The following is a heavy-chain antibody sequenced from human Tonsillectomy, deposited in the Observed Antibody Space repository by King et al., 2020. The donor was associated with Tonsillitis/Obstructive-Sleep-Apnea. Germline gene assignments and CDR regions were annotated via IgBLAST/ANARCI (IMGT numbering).Heavy chain of an antibody. D-gene: IGHD3-16*01. CDR2: IFYNGDT. CDR1: VGSVSSSNYY. V-gene: IGHV4-39*01. CDR3: VRQSDFVSGGPHVYYYYRDV. J-gene: IGHJ6*03. Sequence: QLQESGPGLVKPSETLSLTCTVSVGSVSSSNYYWGWVRQPPGKGLEWIGSIFYNGDTYYNPSLKSRVAISVDTSKNQFSLKLNSVTAADTAVYYCVRQSDFVSGGPHVYYYYRDVWGKGTTVTVSS.